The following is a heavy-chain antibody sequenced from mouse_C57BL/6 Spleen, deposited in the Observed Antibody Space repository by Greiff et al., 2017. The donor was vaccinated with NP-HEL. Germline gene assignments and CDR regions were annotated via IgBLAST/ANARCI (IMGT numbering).Heavy chain of an antibody. CDR1: GYTFTSYW. D-gene: IGHD3-2*02. J-gene: IGHJ2*01. Sequence: QVQLQQPGAELVKPGASVKLSCTASGYTFTSYWMQWVKQRPGQGLEWIGEIDPSDSYTNYTQKFKGKATLTVDTSSRTAYMQLSSLTSEDSAVYYGARDGAGLDYWGQGTTLTVSS. CDR3: ARDGAGLDY. V-gene: IGHV1-50*01. CDR2: IDPSDSYT.